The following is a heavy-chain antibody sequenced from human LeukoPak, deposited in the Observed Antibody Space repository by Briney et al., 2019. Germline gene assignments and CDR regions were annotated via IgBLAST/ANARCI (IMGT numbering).Heavy chain of an antibody. CDR2: IYYSGST. J-gene: IGHJ4*02. V-gene: IGHV4-59*01. Sequence: PSETLSLTCTVSGGSISSYSWSWIRQPPGKGLEWIGYIYYSGSTNYNPSLKSRVTISVDLSKNQFSLKLSSVTAADTAVYYCATHPPKVCTGGSCTDYWGQGTLVTVSS. CDR3: ATHPPKVCTGGSCTDY. CDR1: GGSISSYS. D-gene: IGHD2-15*01.